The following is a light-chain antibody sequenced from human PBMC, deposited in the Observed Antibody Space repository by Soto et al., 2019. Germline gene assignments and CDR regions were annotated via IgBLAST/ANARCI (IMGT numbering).Light chain of an antibody. CDR1: SSDVGGYNH. J-gene: IGLJ1*01. Sequence: QSVLTQPASVSGSPGQSIAISCTGTSSDVGGYNHVSWYQIHPGKAPKLIIYEVTRRPSGVSYRFSGSKSGNSASLTISWLQAEDKADYYFSSYASSISYGFGGGPKVTVL. CDR3: SSYASSISYG. CDR2: EVT. V-gene: IGLV2-14*01.